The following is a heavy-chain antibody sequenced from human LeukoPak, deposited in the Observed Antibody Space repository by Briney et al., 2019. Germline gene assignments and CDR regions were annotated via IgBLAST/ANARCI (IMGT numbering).Heavy chain of an antibody. Sequence: GGSLRLSCAASGFTFSSYEMNWVRQAPGKGLEWVSYISSSGSTIYYADSVKGRFTISRDNAKNSLYLQVNSLRAEDTAVYYCARGGYSYGTPHDAFDIWGQGTMVTVSS. CDR2: ISSSGSTI. CDR3: ARGGYSYGTPHDAFDI. V-gene: IGHV3-48*03. D-gene: IGHD5-18*01. CDR1: GFTFSSYE. J-gene: IGHJ3*02.